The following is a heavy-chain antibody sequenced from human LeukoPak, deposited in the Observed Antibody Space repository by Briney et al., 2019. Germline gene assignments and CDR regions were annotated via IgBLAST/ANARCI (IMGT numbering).Heavy chain of an antibody. Sequence: GGSLRLSCAASGFTFSSYAMHWVRQAPGKGLEWVAVISYDGSNKYYADSVKGRFTISRDNSKNTLYLQMNSLRAEDTAVYYCARDKSAGSYGSGSYYPLYYFDYWGQGTLVTVSS. CDR3: ARDKSAGSYGSGSYYPLYYFDY. V-gene: IGHV3-30*14. CDR2: ISYDGSNK. J-gene: IGHJ4*02. D-gene: IGHD3-10*01. CDR1: GFTFSSYA.